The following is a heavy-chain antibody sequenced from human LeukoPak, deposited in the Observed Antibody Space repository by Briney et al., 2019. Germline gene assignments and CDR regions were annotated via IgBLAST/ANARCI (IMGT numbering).Heavy chain of an antibody. V-gene: IGHV4-34*01. D-gene: IGHD3-3*01. J-gene: IGHJ2*01. CDR3: ARPQRGVRRYDFWSGYYTSWYFDL. CDR2: INHSGST. Sequence: SETLSLTCAVYGGSFSGYYWSWIRQPPGKGLEWIGEINHSGSTNYNPSLKSRVTISVDTSKNQFSLKLSSVTAADTAVYYCARPQRGVRRYDFWSGYYTSWYFDLWGRGTLVTVSS. CDR1: GGSFSGYY.